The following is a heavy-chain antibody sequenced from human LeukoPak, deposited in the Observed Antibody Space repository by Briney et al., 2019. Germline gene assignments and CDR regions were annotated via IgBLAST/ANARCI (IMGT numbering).Heavy chain of an antibody. D-gene: IGHD1-26*01. CDR2: INDRGADT. CDR1: GFTFSNYA. J-gene: IGHJ4*02. Sequence: GGSLRLSCAASGFTFSNYAMTWVRQSPGKGLAWISAINDRGADTYYTDSVRGRFTISRDNSKNTLYLQMNSLRAEDTAVYYCAKGYRGNYGYWGQGTLVTVSS. CDR3: AKGYRGNYGY. V-gene: IGHV3-23*01.